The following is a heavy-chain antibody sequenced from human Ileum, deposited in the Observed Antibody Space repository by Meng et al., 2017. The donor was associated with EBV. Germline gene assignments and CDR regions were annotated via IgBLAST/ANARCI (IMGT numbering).Heavy chain of an antibody. CDR1: GDSMTNNNW. CDR2: IYHSGST. J-gene: IGHJ4*02. Sequence: QVPLRESGPGLGKSSGTRYLPCGVSGDSMTNNNWWTWVRQPPGKGLEWIGEIYHSGSTNYNPSLQSRATISVDMSKKQFSLKLRSVTAADTAVYYCARTGVGLAFDYWGLGTLVTVSS. V-gene: IGHV4-4*02. D-gene: IGHD2-8*01. CDR3: ARTGVGLAFDY.